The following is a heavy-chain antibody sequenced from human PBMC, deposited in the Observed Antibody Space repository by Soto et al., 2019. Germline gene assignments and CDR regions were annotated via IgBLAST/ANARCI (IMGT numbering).Heavy chain of an antibody. D-gene: IGHD5-18*01. V-gene: IGHV3-21*01. CDR3: ARDQPGYSYGYGLGY. CDR1: GFTFSSYS. CDR2: ITSSSSYI. J-gene: IGHJ4*02. Sequence: EVQLVESGGGLVKPGGSLRLSCAASGFTFSSYSMNWVRQAPGKGLEWVSSITSSSSYISYADSVKGRFTIPRDNAKNSLYRQMNSLRAEDTAVYYCARDQPGYSYGYGLGYWGQGTLVTVSS.